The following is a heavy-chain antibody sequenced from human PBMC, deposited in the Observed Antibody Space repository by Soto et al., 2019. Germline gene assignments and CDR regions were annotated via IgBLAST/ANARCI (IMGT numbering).Heavy chain of an antibody. V-gene: IGHV3-15*01. D-gene: IGHD3-3*01. Sequence: GGSLRLSCAASGFTFSNAWMSWVRQAPGKGLEWVGRIKSKTDGGTTDYAAPVKGRFTISRDGSKNTLYLQMNSLKTEDTAVYYCTTDIAEFWRIHYYGMDVWGQGTTVTVSS. CDR2: IKSKTDGGTT. CDR1: GFTFSNAW. J-gene: IGHJ6*02. CDR3: TTDIAEFWRIHYYGMDV.